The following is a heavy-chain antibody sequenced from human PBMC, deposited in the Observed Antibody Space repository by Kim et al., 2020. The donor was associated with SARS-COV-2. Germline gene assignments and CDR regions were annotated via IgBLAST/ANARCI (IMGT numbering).Heavy chain of an antibody. CDR2: IYYSGST. D-gene: IGHD1-26*01. CDR3: ARLVRVGATGSYYGMDV. J-gene: IGHJ6*02. V-gene: IGHV4-59*08. Sequence: SETLSLTCTVSGVSISSYYWSWIRQPPGKGLEWIGYIYYSGSTNYNPSLKSRVTISVDTSKNQFSLKLSSVTAADTAVYYCARLVRVGATGSYYGMDVWGQGTTVTVSS. CDR1: GVSISSYY.